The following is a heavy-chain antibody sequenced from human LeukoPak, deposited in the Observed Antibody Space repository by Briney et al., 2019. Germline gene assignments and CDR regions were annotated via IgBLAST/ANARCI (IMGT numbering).Heavy chain of an antibody. CDR1: GYTFTSYG. Sequence: GASVKVSCKASGYTFTSYGISWVRQAPGQGLEWMGGIIPIFGTANYAQKFQGRVTITADESTSTAYMELSSLRSEDTAVYYCARRITIFGGAPNWFDPWGQGTLVTVSS. J-gene: IGHJ5*02. CDR3: ARRITIFGGAPNWFDP. D-gene: IGHD3-3*01. CDR2: IIPIFGTA. V-gene: IGHV1-69*13.